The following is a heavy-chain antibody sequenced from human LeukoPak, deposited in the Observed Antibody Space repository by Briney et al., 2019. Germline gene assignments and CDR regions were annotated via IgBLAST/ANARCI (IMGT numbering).Heavy chain of an antibody. Sequence: PSGTLSLTCAVSGGSISSSNWWSWVRPPPGKGLEWIGEIYHSGSTNYNPSLKSRVTISVDKSKNQFSLKLSSVTAADTAVYYCARWWWGYDKYIDYWGQGTLVTVSS. J-gene: IGHJ4*02. CDR3: ARWWWGYDKYIDY. V-gene: IGHV4-4*02. CDR2: IYHSGST. CDR1: GGSISSSNW. D-gene: IGHD5-12*01.